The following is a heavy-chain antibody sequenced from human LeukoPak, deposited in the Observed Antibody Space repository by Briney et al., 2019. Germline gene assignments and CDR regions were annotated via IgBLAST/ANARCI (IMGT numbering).Heavy chain of an antibody. CDR2: INPNSGGT. V-gene: IGHV1-2*02. Sequence: GASVKVSCKASGNTFTGYYLHWVRQAPGQGLEWMGWINPNSGGTNYAQKFQGRVTMTRDTSISTAYMELSRLRSDDTAVYYCARNLYDSSGYWDYWGQGTLVTVSS. CDR1: GNTFTGYY. CDR3: ARNLYDSSGYWDY. D-gene: IGHD3-22*01. J-gene: IGHJ4*02.